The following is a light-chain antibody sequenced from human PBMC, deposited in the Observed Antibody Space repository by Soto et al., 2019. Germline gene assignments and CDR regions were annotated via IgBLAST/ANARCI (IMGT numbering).Light chain of an antibody. Sequence: QSALTQPASVSGSPGQSITISCTGTSSDVGSYSLVSWYQQHPGKAPKLIIYEGSKRPSGVSNRFSGSKSGNTASLTISGLQAEDGADYFCCSYAGSSWVFGTGTKLTVL. J-gene: IGLJ1*01. CDR1: SSDVGSYSL. CDR2: EGS. CDR3: CSYAGSSWV. V-gene: IGLV2-23*01.